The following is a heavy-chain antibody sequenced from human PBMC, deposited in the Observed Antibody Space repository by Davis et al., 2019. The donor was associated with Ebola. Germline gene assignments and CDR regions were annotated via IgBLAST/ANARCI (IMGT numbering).Heavy chain of an antibody. CDR1: GGSISSGGYL. Sequence: PSETLSLTCSVSGGSISSGGYLWSWIRQHPGKGLEWIGYIYYTGTTYYNPSLKSRVIISVDTSANQFSLNLNSVTAADTAVYFCARLKHSYGSTYSYSMDVWGRGTTVTVSS. V-gene: IGHV4-31*03. D-gene: IGHD5-18*01. CDR3: ARLKHSYGSTYSYSMDV. CDR2: IYYTGTT. J-gene: IGHJ6*03.